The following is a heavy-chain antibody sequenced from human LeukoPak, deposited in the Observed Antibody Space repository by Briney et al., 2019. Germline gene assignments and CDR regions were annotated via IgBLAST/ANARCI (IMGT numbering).Heavy chain of an antibody. Sequence: GGSLRLSCAASGFTFSSYAMHWVRQAPGKGLEWVAVISYDGSNKYYADSAKGRFTISRDNSKNTLYLQMNSLRAEDTAVYYCAREWELLFGYFDYWGQGTLVTVSS. J-gene: IGHJ4*02. D-gene: IGHD1-26*01. CDR3: AREWELLFGYFDY. V-gene: IGHV3-30*04. CDR1: GFTFSSYA. CDR2: ISYDGSNK.